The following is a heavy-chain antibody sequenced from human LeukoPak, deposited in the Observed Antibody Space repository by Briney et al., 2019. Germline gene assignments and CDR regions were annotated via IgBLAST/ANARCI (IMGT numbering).Heavy chain of an antibody. CDR1: GFTVSSNY. D-gene: IGHD5-24*01. CDR3: AKEPKDGPFDY. Sequence: GGSLRLSCAASGFTVSSNYMSWVRQAPGKGLEWVSLIYSGGSTYYADSVKGRFTISRDNSKNTLYLQMNSLRAEDTAVYYCAKEPKDGPFDYWGQGTLVTVSS. V-gene: IGHV3-53*01. J-gene: IGHJ4*02. CDR2: IYSGGST.